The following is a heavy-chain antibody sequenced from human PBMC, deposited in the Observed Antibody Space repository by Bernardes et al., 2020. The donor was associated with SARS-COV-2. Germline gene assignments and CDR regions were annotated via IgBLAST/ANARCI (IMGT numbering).Heavy chain of an antibody. J-gene: IGHJ4*02. CDR2: IIPIFGTP. CDR1: GGTFGNYA. V-gene: IGHV1-69*13. CDR3: ASRPYTNYVGFDY. Sequence: SVKVSCKASGGTFGNYAISWVRQAPGQGLEWMGGIIPIFGTPNYAQKFQGRVTITADESTSTAYMELSSLTSEDTAIYYCASRPYTNYVGFDYWGQGTLVTVSS. D-gene: IGHD4-4*01.